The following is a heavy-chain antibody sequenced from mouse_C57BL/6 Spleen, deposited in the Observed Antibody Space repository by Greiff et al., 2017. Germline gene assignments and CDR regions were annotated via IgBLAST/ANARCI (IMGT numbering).Heavy chain of an antibody. V-gene: IGHV14-4*01. J-gene: IGHJ2*01. CDR2: IDPENGDT. CDR1: GFNIKDDY. Sequence: VQLQQSGAELVRPGASVKLSCTASGFNIKDDYMHWVKQRPEQGLEWIGWIDPENGDTEYASKFQGKATITADTSSNTAYLQLSSLTSEDTAVYCCTVYYGNFYFDYWGQGTTLTVSS. CDR3: TVYYGNFYFDY. D-gene: IGHD2-1*01.